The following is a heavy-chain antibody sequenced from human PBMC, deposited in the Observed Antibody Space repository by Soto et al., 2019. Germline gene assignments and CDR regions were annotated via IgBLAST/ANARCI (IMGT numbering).Heavy chain of an antibody. Sequence: QVQLVQSGAEVKKPGSSVKVSCKASGGTFSSYAISWVRQAPGQGLEWMGGIIPIFGTANYAQKFQGRVTITADESTSTAYMELSSLRSEDTAVYYCARDWPTGYSSSWYKGEDGMDVWGQGTTVTVSS. V-gene: IGHV1-69*01. D-gene: IGHD6-13*01. CDR2: IIPIFGTA. CDR1: GGTFSSYA. J-gene: IGHJ6*02. CDR3: ARDWPTGYSSSWYKGEDGMDV.